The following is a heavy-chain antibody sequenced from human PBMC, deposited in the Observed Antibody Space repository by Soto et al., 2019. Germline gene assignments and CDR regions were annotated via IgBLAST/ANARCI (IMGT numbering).Heavy chain of an antibody. CDR1: GFAFSSYS. Sequence: EVQLVESGGGVVQPGGSLRLSCAASGFAFSSYSMNWVRQSPGKGLEWVSYMSSTGTYRYYADSGKGRFTISRDDAKNSLYLQMNSLRAEDTAVYYCARDTATYGSDYFDYWGQGTLVTVSS. V-gene: IGHV3-48*01. D-gene: IGHD3-10*01. J-gene: IGHJ4*02. CDR3: ARDTATYGSDYFDY. CDR2: MSSTGTYR.